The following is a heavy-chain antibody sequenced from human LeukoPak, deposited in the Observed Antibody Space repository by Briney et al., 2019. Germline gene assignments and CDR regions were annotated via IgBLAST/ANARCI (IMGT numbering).Heavy chain of an antibody. Sequence: SGPTLVNPTQTLTLTCTFSGFSLSTSGVGVGWIRQPQGKALEWLALIYWDDDKRYSPSLKTRLTITKDTSKNQVVLTMTNMDPVDTATYYCAHRSADYGGNSGYYFDYWGQGTLVTVST. J-gene: IGHJ4*02. CDR3: AHRSADYGGNSGYYFDY. V-gene: IGHV2-5*02. CDR2: IYWDDDK. D-gene: IGHD4-23*01. CDR1: GFSLSTSGVG.